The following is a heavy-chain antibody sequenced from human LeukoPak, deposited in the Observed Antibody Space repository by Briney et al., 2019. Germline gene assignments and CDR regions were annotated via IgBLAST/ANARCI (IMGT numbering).Heavy chain of an antibody. CDR1: GGTFSSYA. CDR3: ARSELLGDY. Sequence: ASVKVSCKASGGTFSSYAISWVRQAPGQGLEWMGWISAYNGNTNYAQKVQGRVTMTTDTSTTTTYMELRSLRSDDMAAYYCARSELLGDYWGQGTLVTVSS. CDR2: ISAYNGNT. V-gene: IGHV1-18*03. J-gene: IGHJ4*02. D-gene: IGHD1-26*01.